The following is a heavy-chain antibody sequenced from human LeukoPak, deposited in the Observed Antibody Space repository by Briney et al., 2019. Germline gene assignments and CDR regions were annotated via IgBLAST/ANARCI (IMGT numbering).Heavy chain of an antibody. CDR2: IKSKTDGGTT. V-gene: IGHV3-15*01. D-gene: IGHD2-2*01. Sequence: PGGSLRLSCAASGFTFSNAWMSWVRQAPGRGLEWVGRIKSKTDGGTTDYAAPVKGRFTISRDDSKNTLYLQMNSLKTEDTAVYYCTTEIDCSSISCEWFDPWGQGTLVTVSS. J-gene: IGHJ5*02. CDR1: GFTFSNAW. CDR3: TTEIDCSSISCEWFDP.